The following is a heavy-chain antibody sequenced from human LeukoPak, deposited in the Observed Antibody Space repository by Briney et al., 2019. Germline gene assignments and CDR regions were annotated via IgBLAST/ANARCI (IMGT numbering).Heavy chain of an antibody. V-gene: IGHV3-20*04. CDR1: GFTLRRLA. CDR3: AREHHNGSWYWSWFDP. D-gene: IGHD6-13*01. Sequence: GGSLRLSCAASGFTLRRLAMRWVRQPAGKGLDWVSGINWNGGNTGYADPVKGRFTIYRNNAKNSLHLQMNSLEAEDTALYYCAREHHNGSWYWSWFDPWGQGPLVTVSS. J-gene: IGHJ5*02. CDR2: INWNGGNT.